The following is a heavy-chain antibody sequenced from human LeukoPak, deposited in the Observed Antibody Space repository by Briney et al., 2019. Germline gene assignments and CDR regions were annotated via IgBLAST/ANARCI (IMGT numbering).Heavy chain of an antibody. J-gene: IGHJ5*02. CDR2: SSGSGGST. CDR3: AKDRVNDYVWGSYRSNWFDP. V-gene: IGHV3-23*01. Sequence: GGSLRLSCAASGFTFSSYAMSWVRQAPGRGREWVSASSGSGGSTYYADSVKGRFTISRDNSKNTLNLQLNSLIAEDTAVYYCAKDRVNDYVWGSYRSNWFDPWGQGTLVTVSS. D-gene: IGHD3-16*02. CDR1: GFTFSSYA.